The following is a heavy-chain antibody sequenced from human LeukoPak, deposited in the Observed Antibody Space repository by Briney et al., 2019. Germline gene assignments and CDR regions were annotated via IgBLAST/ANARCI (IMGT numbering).Heavy chain of an antibody. CDR1: GFTFSDYY. Sequence: PGGSLRLSCAASGFTFSDYYMNWIRQAPGRGLEWVSYITSSGSTIYYADSVKGRFTISRDNAKNSLFLQMNSLRAEDTAVYYCAREGGVSVADYWGQGTLVTVSS. J-gene: IGHJ4*02. CDR2: ITSSGSTI. V-gene: IGHV3-11*04. CDR3: AREGGVSVADY. D-gene: IGHD3-10*01.